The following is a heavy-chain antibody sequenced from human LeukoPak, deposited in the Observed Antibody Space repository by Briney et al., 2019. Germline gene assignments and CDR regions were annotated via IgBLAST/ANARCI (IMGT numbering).Heavy chain of an antibody. CDR2: IYISGST. CDR3: ARSPDTPLFDS. CDR1: GGSISTYY. V-gene: IGHV4-4*07. Sequence: SETLSLTCTVSGGSISTYYWSWIRQPAGKGLEWIGRIYISGSTNYNPSLSSRVTMSVDTSKNQCSLRLSSVTAADTAVYYCARSPDTPLFDSWGQGTLVTVSS. D-gene: IGHD1-14*01. J-gene: IGHJ4*02.